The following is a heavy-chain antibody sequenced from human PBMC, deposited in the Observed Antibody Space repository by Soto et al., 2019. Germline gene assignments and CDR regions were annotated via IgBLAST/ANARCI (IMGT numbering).Heavy chain of an antibody. Sequence: SQTLSLTCTVSGASIDRSNYYWDWIRQPPGKGLEWIGTTYYNGNAYYNPSLKSRVTMSVDTSKNQFSLKLISVTAADTAVYYCARHFVAVVIKGWGYWGQGTLVTVSS. CDR3: ARHFVAVVIKGWGY. D-gene: IGHD3-22*01. J-gene: IGHJ4*02. CDR2: TYYNGNA. V-gene: IGHV4-39*01. CDR1: GASIDRSNYY.